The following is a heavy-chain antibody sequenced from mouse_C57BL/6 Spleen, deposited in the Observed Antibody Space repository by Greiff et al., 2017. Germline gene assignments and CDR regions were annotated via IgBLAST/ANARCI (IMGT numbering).Heavy chain of an antibody. D-gene: IGHD2-3*01. CDR3: ARMGYDGYYDYYAMDY. CDR1: GYTFTSYW. Sequence: QVQLQQSGAELVMPGASVKLSCKASGYTFTSYWMHWVKQRPGQGLEWIGEIDPSDSYTNYNQKFKGKSTLTVDKSSSTAYMQLSSLTSEDSAVYYGARMGYDGYYDYYAMDYWGQGTSVTVSS. CDR2: IDPSDSYT. J-gene: IGHJ4*01. V-gene: IGHV1-69*01.